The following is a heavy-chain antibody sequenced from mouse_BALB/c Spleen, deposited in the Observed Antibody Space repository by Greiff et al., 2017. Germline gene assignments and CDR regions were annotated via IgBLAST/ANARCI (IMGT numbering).Heavy chain of an antibody. Sequence: DVQLVESGGGLVKPGGSLKLSCAASGFTFSSYAMSWVRQTPEKRLEWVASISSGGSTYYPDSVKGRFTISRDNARNILYLQMSSLRSEDTAMYYCARVPYGYDGSWFAYWGQGTLVTVSA. D-gene: IGHD2-2*01. CDR2: ISSGGST. CDR1: GFTFSSYA. CDR3: ARVPYGYDGSWFAY. V-gene: IGHV5-6-5*01. J-gene: IGHJ3*01.